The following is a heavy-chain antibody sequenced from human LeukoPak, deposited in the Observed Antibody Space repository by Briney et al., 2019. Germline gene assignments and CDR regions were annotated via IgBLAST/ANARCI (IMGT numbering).Heavy chain of an antibody. V-gene: IGHV3-30-3*01. D-gene: IGHD6-19*01. CDR2: ISYDGSDK. CDR3: ARAYDSGWYVTDY. J-gene: IGHJ4*02. Sequence: GRSLRLSCAASGFTFSTYPMHWVRQAPGKGLEWVTVISYDGSDKYYADSVKGRFTISRDNSKNTLYLQMNSLRAEDTAVYYCARAYDSGWYVTDYWGQGILVTVSS. CDR1: GFTFSTYP.